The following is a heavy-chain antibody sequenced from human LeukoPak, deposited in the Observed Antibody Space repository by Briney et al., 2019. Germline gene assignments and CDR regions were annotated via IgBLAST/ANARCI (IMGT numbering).Heavy chain of an antibody. Sequence: SETLSLTCTVSGGSISSYYWSWIRQPAGKGLEWIGRIYTSGSTNYNPSLKSRVTMSVDTSKNQFSLKLSSVTAADTALYYCARVLSSSWLFDYWGQGTLVTVSS. CDR2: IYTSGST. CDR1: GGSISSYY. V-gene: IGHV4-4*07. CDR3: ARVLSSSWLFDY. D-gene: IGHD6-13*01. J-gene: IGHJ4*02.